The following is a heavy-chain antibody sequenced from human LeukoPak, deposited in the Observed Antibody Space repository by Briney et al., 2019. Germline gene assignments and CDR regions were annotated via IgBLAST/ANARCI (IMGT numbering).Heavy chain of an antibody. Sequence: SVKVSCKASGGTFSSYAISWVRQAPGQGLEWMGGIIPIFGTANYAQKFQGRVTITADESTSTAYMELSSLRSEDTAVYYCARGGDGPEYRLLLDAFDIWGQGTMVTVSS. CDR2: IIPIFGTA. D-gene: IGHD2-2*01. CDR3: ARGGDGPEYRLLLDAFDI. CDR1: GGTFSSYA. J-gene: IGHJ3*02. V-gene: IGHV1-69*01.